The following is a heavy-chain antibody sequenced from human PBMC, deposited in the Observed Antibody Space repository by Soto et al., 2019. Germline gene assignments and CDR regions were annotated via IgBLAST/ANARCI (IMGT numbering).Heavy chain of an antibody. Sequence: GGSLRLSCAASGFTFSSYAMHWVRQAPGKGLEWVAVISYDGSNKYYADSVKGRFTISRDNSKNTLYLQMNSLRAEDTAVYYCARASRVTIFGVVIIPLYYYYGMDVWGQGTTVTVSS. CDR2: ISYDGSNK. D-gene: IGHD3-3*01. CDR1: GFTFSSYA. V-gene: IGHV3-30-3*01. CDR3: ARASRVTIFGVVIIPLYYYYGMDV. J-gene: IGHJ6*02.